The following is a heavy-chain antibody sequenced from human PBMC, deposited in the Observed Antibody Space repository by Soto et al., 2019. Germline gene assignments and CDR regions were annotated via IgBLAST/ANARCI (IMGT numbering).Heavy chain of an antibody. CDR2: ISSSGSTI. D-gene: IGHD3-16*02. V-gene: IGHV3-11*04. CDR1: GFTFSAYY. Sequence: VQLVESGGGWLKPGGSLRLSCAASGFTFSAYYISWIRHAPGKALEWVSYISSSGSTIYYADSVNGRFTISRDNAKNSLHLRMNGLRAEDPAVYYCARLDKTRRSDQHGNGMDVWGQGNTVTVSS. J-gene: IGHJ6*02. CDR3: ARLDKTRRSDQHGNGMDV.